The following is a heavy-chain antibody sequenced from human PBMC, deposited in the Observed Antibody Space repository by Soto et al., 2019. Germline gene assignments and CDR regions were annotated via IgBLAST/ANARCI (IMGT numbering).Heavy chain of an antibody. J-gene: IGHJ4*02. CDR2: ISAYNGNT. Sequence: ASVKVSCKASGYTFTSYGISWVRQAPGQGLEWMGWISAYNGNTNYAQKLQGRVTMTTDTSTSTAYMELRSLRSDDTAVYYCARDRRYYDILTCKTFDYWGQGTLVT. CDR1: GYTFTSYG. V-gene: IGHV1-18*04. D-gene: IGHD3-9*01. CDR3: ARDRRYYDILTCKTFDY.